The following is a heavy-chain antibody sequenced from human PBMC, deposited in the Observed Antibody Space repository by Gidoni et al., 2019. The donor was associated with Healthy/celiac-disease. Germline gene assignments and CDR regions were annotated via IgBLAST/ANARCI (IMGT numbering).Heavy chain of an antibody. J-gene: IGHJ4*02. V-gene: IGHV1-8*01. CDR2: MNPNSGNT. Sequence: QVQLVQSGAEVKKPGASVQVSCKASGYTFTSYDITWVRQATGQGLEWMGWMNPNSGNTGYAQKFQGRVTMTRNTSISTAYMELSSLRSEDTAVYYCARGGFGYYDSSGYYRYYFDYWGQGTLVTVSS. CDR3: ARGGFGYYDSSGYYRYYFDY. CDR1: GYTFTSYD. D-gene: IGHD3-22*01.